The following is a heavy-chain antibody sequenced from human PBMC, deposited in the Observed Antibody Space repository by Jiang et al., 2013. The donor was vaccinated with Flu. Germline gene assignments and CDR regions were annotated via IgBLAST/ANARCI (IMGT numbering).Heavy chain of an antibody. J-gene: IGHJ5*02. V-gene: IGHV3-66*01. D-gene: IGHD6-19*01. CDR2: IYSGGST. Sequence: EWVSVIYSGGSTYYADSVKGRFTISRDNSKNTVYLQMNSLRAEDTAVYYCARGGSSGWNWFDPWGQGTLVTVSS. CDR3: ARGGSSGWNWFDP.